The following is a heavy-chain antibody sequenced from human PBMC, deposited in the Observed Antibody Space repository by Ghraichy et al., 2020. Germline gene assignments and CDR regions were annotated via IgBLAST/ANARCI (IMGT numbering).Heavy chain of an antibody. CDR2: INPNSGGT. V-gene: IGHV1-2*06. CDR3: AIQDSSSWYRWFDP. D-gene: IGHD6-13*01. Sequence: ASVKVSCKASGYTFTGYYMHWVRQAPGPGLEWMGRINPNSGGTNYAQKFQGRVTMTRDTSISTAYMELSRLRSDDTAVYYCAIQDSSSWYRWFDPWGQGTLVTVSS. CDR1: GYTFTGYY. J-gene: IGHJ5*02.